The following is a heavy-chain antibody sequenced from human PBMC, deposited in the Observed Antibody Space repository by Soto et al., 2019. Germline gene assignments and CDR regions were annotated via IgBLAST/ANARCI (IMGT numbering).Heavy chain of an antibody. CDR3: ARDRGGAAAGFGD. Sequence: QVQLVQSGGEVKKPGASVKVSCKASGYSFTDYGISWVRQAPGQGLEWMGWISGYSGNTNYAQKFQGRITVTTDTSTSTAYMEVRSLRPDDTAVYYGARDRGGAAAGFGDWGQGTLVTVSS. CDR2: ISGYSGNT. CDR1: GYSFTDYG. J-gene: IGHJ4*02. D-gene: IGHD6-13*01. V-gene: IGHV1-18*01.